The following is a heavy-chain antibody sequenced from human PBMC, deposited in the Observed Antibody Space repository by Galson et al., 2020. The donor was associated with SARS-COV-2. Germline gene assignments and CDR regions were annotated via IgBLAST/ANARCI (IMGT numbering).Heavy chain of an antibody. J-gene: IGHJ4*02. CDR2: VHYTGNT. CDR1: GVSISSTSST. D-gene: IGHD3-10*01. Sequence: SETLSLTCTVPGVSISSTSSTFGWHRLPPVKRLPWIGSVHYTGNTYYNPSLKSPVTISVDTAKDQFSLRLTTVTAADTAVYYCARHAWFGELLAPFDYWGQGTPVTVS. CDR3: ARHAWFGELLAPFDY. V-gene: IGHV4-39*01.